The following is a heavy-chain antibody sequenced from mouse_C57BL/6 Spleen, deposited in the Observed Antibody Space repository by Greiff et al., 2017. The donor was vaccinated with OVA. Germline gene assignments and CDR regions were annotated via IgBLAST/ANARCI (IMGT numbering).Heavy chain of an antibody. CDR2: IDPETGGT. CDR1: GYTFTDYE. CDR3: TRGDYGNYEGDYFDY. V-gene: IGHV1-15*01. D-gene: IGHD2-1*01. Sequence: VQLQESGAELVRPGASVTLSCKASGYTFTDYEMHWVKQTPVHGLEWIGAIDPETGGTAYNQKFKGKAILTADKSSSTAYMELRSLTSEDSAVYYCTRGDYGNYEGDYFDYWGQGTTLTVSS. J-gene: IGHJ2*01.